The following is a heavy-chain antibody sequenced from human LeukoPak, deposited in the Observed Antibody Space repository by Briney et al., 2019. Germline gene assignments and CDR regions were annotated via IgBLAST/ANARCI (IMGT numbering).Heavy chain of an antibody. V-gene: IGHV4-59*08. CDR2: MHHSGTT. D-gene: IGHD6-19*01. CDR3: AGSGWSFDAFDF. CDR1: GSSISGYY. J-gene: IGHJ3*01. Sequence: SETLSLTCTVSGSSISGYYWSWIRQPPGKGLEWIGYMHHSGTTNYSPSLKSRVTISVDTSKSRFSLRLTSLTAADTAVYFCAGSGWSFDAFDFWGQGTMVTVSS.